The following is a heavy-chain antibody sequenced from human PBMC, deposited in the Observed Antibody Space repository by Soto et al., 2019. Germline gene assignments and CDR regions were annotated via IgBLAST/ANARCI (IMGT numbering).Heavy chain of an antibody. CDR3: AKDGQEYQLHNADAFDI. CDR1: GFTFSSYG. V-gene: IGHV3-30*18. J-gene: IGHJ3*02. Sequence: GGSLRLSCAASGFTFSSYGMHWVRQAPGKGLEWVAVISYDGSNKYYADSVKGRFTISRDNSKNTLYLQMNSLRAEDTAVYYCAKDGQEYQLHNADAFDIWGQGTMVTVSS. CDR2: ISYDGSNK. D-gene: IGHD2-2*01.